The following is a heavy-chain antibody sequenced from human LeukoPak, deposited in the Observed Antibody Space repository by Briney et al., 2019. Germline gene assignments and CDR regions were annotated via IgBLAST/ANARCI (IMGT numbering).Heavy chain of an antibody. CDR1: AASISPHY. J-gene: IGHJ4*02. CDR2: IYYTGGT. Sequence: PSETLSLTCTVAAASISPHYWSWIRQPPGKGLEYVGYIYYTGGTNYNPPLRSRANVSVDASKNQFSLKLSSVTATDTAVYYCARLGFCRGDNCLDDYWGQGTLVTVSS. V-gene: IGHV4-59*08. D-gene: IGHD2-15*01. CDR3: ARLGFCRGDNCLDDY.